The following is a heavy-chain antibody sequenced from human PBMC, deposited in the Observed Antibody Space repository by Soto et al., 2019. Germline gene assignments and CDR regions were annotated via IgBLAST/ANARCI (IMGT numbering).Heavy chain of an antibody. CDR1: GLTFSDYY. CDR2: ITSSGSYT. V-gene: IGHV3-11*06. J-gene: IGHJ6*02. D-gene: IGHD6-13*01. Sequence: PGGSLRLSCAASGLTFSDYYMSWIRQAPGKGLEWVSYITSSGSYTKYADSVKGRFTISRDNAKNTLYLQMNSLRAEDTAVYYCARDRLAAAGKIYYYGMDVWGQGTTVTVSS. CDR3: ARDRLAAAGKIYYYGMDV.